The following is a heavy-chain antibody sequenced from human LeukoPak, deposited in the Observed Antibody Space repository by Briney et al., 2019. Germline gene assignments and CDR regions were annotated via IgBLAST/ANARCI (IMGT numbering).Heavy chain of an antibody. D-gene: IGHD1-26*01. CDR1: GYTFTGYG. V-gene: IGHV1-18*01. J-gene: IGHJ4*02. CDR3: ARGVNILGVYYFDY. Sequence: ASVEVSCKASGYTFTGYGISRVRQAPGQGLEWMGWISAYNGNTNYAQKLQGRVTMTTDTSTSTAYMELRSLRSDDTAVYYCARGVNILGVYYFDYWGQGTLVTVSS. CDR2: ISAYNGNT.